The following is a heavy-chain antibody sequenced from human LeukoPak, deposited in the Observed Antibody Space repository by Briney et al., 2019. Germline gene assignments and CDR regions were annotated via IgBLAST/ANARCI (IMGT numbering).Heavy chain of an antibody. J-gene: IGHJ6*03. CDR3: ARGLATSYYYYYYMDV. CDR1: GFTFSSYW. D-gene: IGHD5-24*01. CDR2: IKQDGSEK. Sequence: PGGSLRLSCAASGFTFSSYWMSWVRQAPGKGLEWVANIKQDGSEKYYVDSVKGRFTISRDNAKNSLYLQMNSLRAEDTAVYYCARGLATSYYYYYYMDVWGKGTTVTVSS. V-gene: IGHV3-7*01.